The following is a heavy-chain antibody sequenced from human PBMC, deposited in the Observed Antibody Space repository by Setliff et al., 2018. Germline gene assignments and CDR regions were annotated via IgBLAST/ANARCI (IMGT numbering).Heavy chain of an antibody. J-gene: IGHJ4*02. V-gene: IGHV1-3*01. CDR3: ARDLSTTVMTRSWYYFDY. CDR1: GYTFSSYS. CDR2: INAANENT. D-gene: IGHD4-17*01. Sequence: GASVKVSCKASGYTFSSYSMHWVRQAPGQRLEWMGWINAANENTQYSKKFQGRLTITRDTSANTAYMELSSLRSEDTALYYCARDLSTTVMTRSWYYFDYWGQGTLVTVSS.